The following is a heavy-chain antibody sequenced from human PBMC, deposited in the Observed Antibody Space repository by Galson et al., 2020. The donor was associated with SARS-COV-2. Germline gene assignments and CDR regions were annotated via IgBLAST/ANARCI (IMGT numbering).Heavy chain of an antibody. CDR3: ARPVIGGGRVYYYGMDV. CDR2: IYPGDSDT. CDR1: GYTFTTYW. V-gene: IGHV5-51*01. Sequence: GESLKISCKVSGYTFTTYWIGWVRQMPGKGLEWMGIIYPGDSDTRYSPSFQGQVTISADKSISIAYLQWSSLKASDTAVYYCARPVIGGGRVYYYGMDVWGQGTTVTVSS. J-gene: IGHJ6*02. D-gene: IGHD2-21*01.